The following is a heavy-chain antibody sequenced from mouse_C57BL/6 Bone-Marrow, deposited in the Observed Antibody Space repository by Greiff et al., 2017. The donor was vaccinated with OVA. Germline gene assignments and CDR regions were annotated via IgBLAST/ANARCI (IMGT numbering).Heavy chain of an antibody. CDR3: VRDSLYYYGSRGYFDV. D-gene: IGHD1-1*01. J-gene: IGHJ1*03. CDR2: IRSKSSNYAT. Sequence: EVQVVESGGGLVQPKGSLKLSCAASGFTFNTYAMHWVRQAPGKGLEWVARIRSKSSNYATYYADSVKDRFTISRDDSQSMLYLQMNNLKTEDTAMYYCVRDSLYYYGSRGYFDVWGTGTTVTVSS. V-gene: IGHV10-3*01. CDR1: GFTFNTYA.